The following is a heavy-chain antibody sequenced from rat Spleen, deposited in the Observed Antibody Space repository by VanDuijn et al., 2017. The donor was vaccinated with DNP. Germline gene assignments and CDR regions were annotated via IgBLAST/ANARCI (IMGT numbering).Heavy chain of an antibody. Sequence: EVHLVESGGDVVQPGRSLKLSCVASGFTFGEFNMAWVRQAPKKGREWVATILYGGSTTYYGDSVKGRFTISRDDAKNALYLQMDSLRSEDTATYYCATQGFGTYHVDWFAYWGQGTLVAVSS. CDR3: ATQGFGTYHVDWFAY. D-gene: IGHD1-9*01. V-gene: IGHV5-7*01. J-gene: IGHJ3*01. CDR1: GFTFGEFN. CDR2: ILYGGSTT.